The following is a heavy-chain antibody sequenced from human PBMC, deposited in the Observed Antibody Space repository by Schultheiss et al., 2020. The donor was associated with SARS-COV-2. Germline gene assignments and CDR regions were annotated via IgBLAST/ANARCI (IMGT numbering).Heavy chain of an antibody. CDR2: IFSNDDK. D-gene: IGHD3-3*01. J-gene: IGHJ5*02. V-gene: IGHV2-26*01. Sequence: SGPTLVKPTQTLTLTCTFSGFSLTTYGVGVSWIRQPPGKALEWLAHIFSNDDKSYSTSLKSRLTISKDTSKSQVVLTMTNMDPVDTATYYCARIVGGYYGWFDPWGQGTLVTVSS. CDR1: GFSLTTYGVG. CDR3: ARIVGGYYGWFDP.